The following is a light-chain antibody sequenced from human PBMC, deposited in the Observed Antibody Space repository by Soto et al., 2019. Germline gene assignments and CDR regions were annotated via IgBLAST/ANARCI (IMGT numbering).Light chain of an antibody. Sequence: DIVMTQSPLSLPVTPGEPASISCRSSQSLLHSNGYNYLDWYLQKPGQSPQLLIYLGSNRASGVXAXXSGSGSGTDFTLKISRVEAEDVGVYYCMQALQTPWTFGQGTKVEIK. J-gene: IGKJ1*01. V-gene: IGKV2-28*01. CDR3: MQALQTPWT. CDR2: LGS. CDR1: QSLLHSNGYNY.